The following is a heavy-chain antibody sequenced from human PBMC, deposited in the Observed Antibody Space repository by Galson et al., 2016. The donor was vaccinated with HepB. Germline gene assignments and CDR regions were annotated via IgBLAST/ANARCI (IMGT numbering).Heavy chain of an antibody. V-gene: IGHV1-8*01. D-gene: IGHD4-17*01. J-gene: IGHJ4*02. CDR3: ARGRDYGDNPFDD. Sequence: SVKVSCKVSGGTFTNYAINWVRQAPGQGLEWLGWMNPDSGRTGSAQKFQGRVTMTRDTSISTAYLELSSLTSEDTGVYFCARGRDYGDNPFDDWGQGTLVAVSS. CDR2: MNPDSGRT. CDR1: GGTFTNYA.